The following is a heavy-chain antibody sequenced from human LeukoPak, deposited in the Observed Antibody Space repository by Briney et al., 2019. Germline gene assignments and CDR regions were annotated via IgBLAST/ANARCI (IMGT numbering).Heavy chain of an antibody. Sequence: ASVKVSCKASGYTFTGYYMHWVRQAPGQGLEWMGWINPNSGGTNYAQKFQGRVTMTRDTSISTAYMELSRLRSEDTAAYYCARGTTPPTSDIVVVPAAIRAYYFDYWGQGTLVTVSS. CDR1: GYTFTGYY. J-gene: IGHJ4*02. D-gene: IGHD2-2*01. V-gene: IGHV1-2*02. CDR2: INPNSGGT. CDR3: ARGTTPPTSDIVVVPAAIRAYYFDY.